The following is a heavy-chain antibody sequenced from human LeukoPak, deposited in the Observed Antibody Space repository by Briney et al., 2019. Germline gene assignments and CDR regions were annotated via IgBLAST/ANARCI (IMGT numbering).Heavy chain of an antibody. CDR3: ATVVYCSGGSCYSGHYYYGMDV. Sequence: GASVKVSCKVSGYTLTELSMHWVRQAPGKGLEWMGGFDPEGGETIYAQKFQGRVTMTEDTSTDTAYMELSSLRSEDTAVYYCATVVYCSGGSCYSGHYYYGMDVWGQGTTVTVSS. D-gene: IGHD2-15*01. CDR2: FDPEGGET. CDR1: GYTLTELS. J-gene: IGHJ6*02. V-gene: IGHV1-24*01.